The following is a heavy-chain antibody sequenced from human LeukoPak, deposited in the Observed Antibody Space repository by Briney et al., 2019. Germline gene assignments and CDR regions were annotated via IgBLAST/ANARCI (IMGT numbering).Heavy chain of an antibody. V-gene: IGHV3-64*01. CDR2: ISSNGGST. Sequence: GGSLRLSCAASGFTFSSYAMHWVRQAPGKGLEYVSAISSNGGSTYYANSVKGRFTISRDNSKNTLYPQMGSLRAEDMAVYYCARGTYDFWSGYNWFDPWGQGTLVTVSS. CDR1: GFTFSSYA. D-gene: IGHD3-3*01. J-gene: IGHJ5*02. CDR3: ARGTYDFWSGYNWFDP.